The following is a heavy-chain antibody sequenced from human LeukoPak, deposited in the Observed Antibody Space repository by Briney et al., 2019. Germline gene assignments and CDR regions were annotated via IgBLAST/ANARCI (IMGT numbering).Heavy chain of an antibody. V-gene: IGHV3-23*01. D-gene: IGHD6-19*01. Sequence: GGSLRLSCAASGFTFSHYTMNWVRQTPGKGLEWVSAVTGGGTTNYADSVKGRFTISRDNSKNTLYLQMNSLRAEDTAVYYCARPRASLAVAGIDYWGQGTLVTVSS. CDR1: GFTFSHYT. CDR3: ARPRASLAVAGIDY. J-gene: IGHJ4*02. CDR2: VTGGGTT.